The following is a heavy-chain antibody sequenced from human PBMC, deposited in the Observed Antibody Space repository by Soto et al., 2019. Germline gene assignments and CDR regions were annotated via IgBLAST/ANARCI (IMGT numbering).Heavy chain of an antibody. J-gene: IGHJ4*02. V-gene: IGHV3-30*03. CDR2: ISSDASYR. CDR3: ATYSGDYYYDFDN. Sequence: QVHLVESGGGVVQPGRSLRLSCAASGITFSNYGMHWVRQAPGKGLEWVAVISSDASYRSYAESVRGRFTISRDNSKNTVYLQVNSLRAEDTAVYYCATYSGDYYYDFDNWGQGTLVTVSS. CDR1: GITFSNYG. D-gene: IGHD1-26*01.